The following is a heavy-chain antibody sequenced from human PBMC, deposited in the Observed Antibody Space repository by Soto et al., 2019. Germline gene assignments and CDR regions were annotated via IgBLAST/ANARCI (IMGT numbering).Heavy chain of an antibody. D-gene: IGHD3-3*01. Sequence: PGGSLTLSCAASGFTFSSYAMSWVRQAPGKGLEWVPAISGSSGITWYADSVKGRFTISRDSSKNTVYLQMNSLRAEDTAVYYCAKDVGGHTGDTYYDFWSGYYDYWGQGTLVTVSS. CDR3: AKDVGGHTGDTYYDFWSGYYDY. J-gene: IGHJ4*02. CDR1: GFTFSSYA. V-gene: IGHV3-23*01. CDR2: ISGSSGIT.